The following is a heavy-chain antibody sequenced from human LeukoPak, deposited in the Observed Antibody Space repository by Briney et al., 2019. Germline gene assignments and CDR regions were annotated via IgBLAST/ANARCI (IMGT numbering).Heavy chain of an antibody. J-gene: IGHJ4*02. CDR2: IYHSGST. D-gene: IGHD1-14*01. Sequence: SETLSLTCTVSGYSISSGYYWGWIRQPPGKGLEWIGSIYHSGSTYYNPSLKSRVTISLDTSKNQFSLKLSSVTAAETAVYYCARSTGVLGGYFDYWGQGTLVTVSS. CDR1: GYSISSGYY. CDR3: ARSTGVLGGYFDY. V-gene: IGHV4-38-2*02.